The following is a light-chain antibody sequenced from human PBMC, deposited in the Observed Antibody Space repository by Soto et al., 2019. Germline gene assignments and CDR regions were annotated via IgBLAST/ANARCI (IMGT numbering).Light chain of an antibody. V-gene: IGLV2-14*01. Sequence: SALTQPASVSGSPGQSITISCTGTSSDFGGYTYVSWYQQHPGKAPKLIIYDVSNRPSGVSYRFSGSESGNTASLTISGLQAEDEADYYCSSYATSSTLDVVFGGGTKLTVL. J-gene: IGLJ2*01. CDR3: SSYATSSTLDVV. CDR1: SSDFGGYTY. CDR2: DVS.